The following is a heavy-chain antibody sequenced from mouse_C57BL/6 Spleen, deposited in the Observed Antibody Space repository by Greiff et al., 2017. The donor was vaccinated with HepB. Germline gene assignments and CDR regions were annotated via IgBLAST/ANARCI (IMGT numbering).Heavy chain of an antibody. CDR2: INPYNGGT. V-gene: IGHV1-19*01. CDR1: GYTFTDYY. Sequence: SGPVLVKPGASVKMSCKASGYTFTDYYMNWVKQSHGKSLEWIGVINPYNGGTSYNQKFKGKATLTVDKSSSTAYMALNSLTSEDSAVYYCASGGWLKSFDYWGQGTTLTVSS. CDR3: ASGGWLKSFDY. D-gene: IGHD2-3*01. J-gene: IGHJ2*01.